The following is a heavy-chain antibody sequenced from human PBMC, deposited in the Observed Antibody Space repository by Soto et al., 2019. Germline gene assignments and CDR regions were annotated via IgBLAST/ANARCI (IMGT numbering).Heavy chain of an antibody. CDR1: GFTFSSYG. D-gene: IGHD4-17*01. CDR2: IWYDGSNK. Sequence: QVQLVESGGGVVQPGRSLRLSCAASGFTFSSYGMHWVRQAPGKGLEWVAGIWYDGSNKYYADSVKGRFTISRDNSKNTLYLQMNSLRAEDTAVYYCARDLSGDEGYWGQGTLVTVSS. CDR3: ARDLSGDEGY. V-gene: IGHV3-33*01. J-gene: IGHJ4*02.